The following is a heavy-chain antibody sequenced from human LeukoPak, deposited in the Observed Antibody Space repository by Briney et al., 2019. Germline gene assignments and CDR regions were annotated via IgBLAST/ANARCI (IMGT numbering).Heavy chain of an antibody. CDR3: ARSGYYDFWSGYYTGIHYFDY. Sequence: RGESLKISCKCSGYSFTSYWIGWVRQMPGKGLEWMGIIYPGDSDTRYSPSFQGQVTISADKSIGTAYLQWSSLKASDTAMYYCARSGYYDFWSGYYTGIHYFDYWGQGTLVTVSS. D-gene: IGHD3-3*01. V-gene: IGHV5-51*01. CDR2: IYPGDSDT. CDR1: GYSFTSYW. J-gene: IGHJ4*02.